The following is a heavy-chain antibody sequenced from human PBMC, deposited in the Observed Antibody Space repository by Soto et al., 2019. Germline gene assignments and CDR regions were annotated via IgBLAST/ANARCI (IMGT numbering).Heavy chain of an antibody. CDR1: GGSVSSGSYY. CDR2: IYYSGST. CDR3: ASTGYYSYYGMDV. J-gene: IGHJ6*02. Sequence: SETLSLTCTVSGGSVSSGSYYWSWIRQPPGKGLEWIGYIYYSGSTNYNPSLKSRVTISVDTSKNQFSLKLSSVTAADTAVYYCASTGYYSYYGMDVWGQGTTVTVSS. D-gene: IGHD4-4*01. V-gene: IGHV4-61*01.